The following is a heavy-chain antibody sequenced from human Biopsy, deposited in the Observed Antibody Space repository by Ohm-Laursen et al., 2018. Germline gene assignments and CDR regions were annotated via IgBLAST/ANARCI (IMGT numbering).Heavy chain of an antibody. CDR1: GFSISSGFH. CDR3: ARMKGRGYFDY. J-gene: IGHJ4*02. CDR2: IYRTGTT. D-gene: IGHD2-15*01. V-gene: IGHV4-38-2*01. Sequence: SDTLSLTCGVSGFSISSGFHWAWIRQPPGKRLERIGFIYRTGTTTYNPSFKSRVAMAVDTSKNQLSLTLNSVTAADTAVYYCARMKGRGYFDYWGQGTLVIVSS.